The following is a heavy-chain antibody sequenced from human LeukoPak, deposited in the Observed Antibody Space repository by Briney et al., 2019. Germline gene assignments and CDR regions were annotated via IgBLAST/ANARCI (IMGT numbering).Heavy chain of an antibody. CDR3: ARAGSYPYYYYGMDV. V-gene: IGHV3-21*01. Sequence: GGSLRLSCAASGLTFSSYSMNWVRQAPGKGLEWVSSISSSSYIYYADSVKGRFTISRDNAKNSLYLQMNSLRAEDTAVYYCARAGSYPYYYYGMDVWGQGTTVTVSS. CDR2: ISSSSYI. J-gene: IGHJ6*02. D-gene: IGHD1-26*01. CDR1: GLTFSSYS.